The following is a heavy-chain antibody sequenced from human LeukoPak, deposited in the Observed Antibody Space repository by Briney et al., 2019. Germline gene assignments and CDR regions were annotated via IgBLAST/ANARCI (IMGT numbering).Heavy chain of an antibody. V-gene: IGHV1-2*02. CDR2: INPNSGGT. D-gene: IGHD4-17*01. CDR1: GYTFTGYY. J-gene: IGHJ4*02. Sequence: ASVKVSCTASGYTFTGYYMQWVRQAPGQGLEWMGWINPNSGGTNYAQKFQGRVTMTRDTSISTAYMELSRLRSDDTAVYYCARVKTDYGDYRLDYWGQGTLVTVSS. CDR3: ARVKTDYGDYRLDY.